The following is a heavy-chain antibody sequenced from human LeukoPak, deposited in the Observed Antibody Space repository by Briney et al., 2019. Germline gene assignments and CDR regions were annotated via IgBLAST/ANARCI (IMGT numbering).Heavy chain of an antibody. V-gene: IGHV4-59*12. D-gene: IGHD3-22*01. J-gene: IGHJ3*02. CDR1: GGSISSYY. CDR3: AMENYYDSSGYYIDI. CDR2: IYYSGST. Sequence: PSETLSLTCTVSGGSISSYYWSWIRQPPGKGLEWIGYIYYSGSTNYNPSLKSRVTISVDTSKNQFSLKLSSVTAADTAVYYCAMENYYDSSGYYIDIWGQGTMVTVSS.